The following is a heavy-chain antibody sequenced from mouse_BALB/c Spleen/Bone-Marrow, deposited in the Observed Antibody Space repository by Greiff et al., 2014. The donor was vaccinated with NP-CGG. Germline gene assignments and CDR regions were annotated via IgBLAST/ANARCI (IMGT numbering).Heavy chain of an antibody. CDR1: GYTFSRYW. J-gene: IGHJ3*01. V-gene: IGHV1-9*01. D-gene: IGHD2-1*01. CDR2: ILPGSGST. CDR3: ARNYGNYVWFAN. Sequence: VQLQQSGAELMKPGASVKISCKATGYTFSRYWIEWVKQRPRHGLEWIGEILPGSGSTNYNEKFKGKATFTADTSSNTAYTQLSSLTSEDSAVYYCARNYGNYVWFANWGQGTLVTVSA.